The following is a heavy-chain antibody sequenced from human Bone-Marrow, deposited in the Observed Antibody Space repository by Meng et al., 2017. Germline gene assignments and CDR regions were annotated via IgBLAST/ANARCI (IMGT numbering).Heavy chain of an antibody. J-gene: IGHJ5*02. CDR2: IDDRGIT. CDR1: GGSISGYH. Sequence: SETLSLTCTVSGGSISGYHWTWSRQSPGKGLEWIGYIDDRGITTYNPFLKSRLTISLDTSKTQCSLKLSSVTAADTAVYYCARYGGAVNTVRGFDPCGRGTLVTVSS. D-gene: IGHD2-21*01. CDR3: ARYGGAVNTVRGFDP. V-gene: IGHV4-59*01.